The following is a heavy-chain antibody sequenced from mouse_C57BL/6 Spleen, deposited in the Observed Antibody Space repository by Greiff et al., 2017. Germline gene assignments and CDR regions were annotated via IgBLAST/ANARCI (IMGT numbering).Heavy chain of an antibody. J-gene: IGHJ3*01. Sequence: EVKVVESGGGLVQPGGSLKLSCAASGFTFSDYYMHWVRQTPEKRLEWVAYISNGGGSTYYPDTVKGRFTISRDNAKNTLYLQRSRLKSEDTAMYYCASSGSWFAYWGQGTLVTVSA. D-gene: IGHD4-1*01. CDR1: GFTFSDYY. CDR2: ISNGGGST. V-gene: IGHV5-12*01. CDR3: ASSGSWFAY.